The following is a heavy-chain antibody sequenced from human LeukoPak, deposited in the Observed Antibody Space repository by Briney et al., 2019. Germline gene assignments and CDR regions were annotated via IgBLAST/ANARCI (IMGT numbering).Heavy chain of an antibody. V-gene: IGHV7-4-1*02. D-gene: IGHD6-13*01. Sequence: ASVTVSCKASGYTFTSYAMNWVRQAPGQGLEWMGWINTNTGNPTYAQGFTGRFVFSLDTSVSTAYLQISSLKAEDTAVYYCARETIAAAGTGIDYWGQGTLVTVSS. CDR3: ARETIAAAGTGIDY. J-gene: IGHJ4*02. CDR2: INTNTGNP. CDR1: GYTFTSYA.